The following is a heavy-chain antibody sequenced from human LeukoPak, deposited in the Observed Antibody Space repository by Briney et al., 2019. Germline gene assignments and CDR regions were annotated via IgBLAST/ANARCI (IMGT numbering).Heavy chain of an antibody. J-gene: IGHJ4*02. CDR1: GGSISSYY. D-gene: IGHD5-24*01. CDR2: IYYSRST. CDR3: ARRDGYNHYSFDY. Sequence: SETLSLTCTVSGGSISSYYWSWIRQLPGKGLEWIWYIYYSRSTNYNPSLKSRVTISVATSKNQISLKLSSVTAADAAVYYCARRDGYNHYSFDYWGQGTLVTVSS. V-gene: IGHV4-59*01.